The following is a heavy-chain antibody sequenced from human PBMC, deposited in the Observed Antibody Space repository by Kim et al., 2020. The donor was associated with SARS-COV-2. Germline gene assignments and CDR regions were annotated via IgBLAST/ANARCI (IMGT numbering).Heavy chain of an antibody. Sequence: ASVKVSCKASGYTFTNYAVNWVRQAPGQGPEWMGWINTNTGNPTYAQGFTGRFVFSLDTSVSTAYLQIVSLKAEDTAMFYCARDIVVVPTALFPLAFAAFDIWGQGTMVTVSS. CDR1: GYTFTNYA. CDR3: ARDIVVVPTALFPLAFAAFDI. CDR2: INTNTGNP. V-gene: IGHV7-4-1*01. D-gene: IGHD2-2*01. J-gene: IGHJ3*02.